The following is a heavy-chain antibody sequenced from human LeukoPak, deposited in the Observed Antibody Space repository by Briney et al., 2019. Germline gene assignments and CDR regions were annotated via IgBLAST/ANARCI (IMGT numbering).Heavy chain of an antibody. Sequence: ASVKVSCKASGYTFTGYYMHWVRQAPGQGLEWMGWINPNSGGTNYAQKFQGRVTMTRGTSISTAYMELSRLRSDDTAVYYCARWSSADDAFDIWGQGTMVTVSS. CDR3: ARWSSADDAFDI. CDR1: GYTFTGYY. V-gene: IGHV1-2*02. CDR2: INPNSGGT. J-gene: IGHJ3*02.